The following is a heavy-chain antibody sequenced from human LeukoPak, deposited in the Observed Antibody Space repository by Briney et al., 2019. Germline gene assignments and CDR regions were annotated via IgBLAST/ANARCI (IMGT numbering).Heavy chain of an antibody. CDR1: GFIFSDYA. D-gene: IGHD3-10*01. CDR3: GRDRTENYYRDLDY. V-gene: IGHV3-30-3*01. J-gene: IGHJ4*02. Sequence: GRPLTLSCAGSGFIFSDYAILWVRQAPGRGLEWVALISNDGSDTDYADCVKGRFSISRDNSKSTLYLQMNSLRTDDTAVYYCGRDRTENYYRDLDYWGQGTLVTVSS. CDR2: ISNDGSDT.